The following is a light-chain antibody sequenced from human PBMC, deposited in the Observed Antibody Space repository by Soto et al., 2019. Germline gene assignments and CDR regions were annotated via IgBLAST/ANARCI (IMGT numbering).Light chain of an antibody. J-gene: IGKJ1*01. CDR2: GAS. V-gene: IGKV3-11*01. Sequence: IAWTHYPATMSLSLGERASLSCSASQTITTYLAWYQQKPGQPPRLIIYGASNRATGIPARFSGSGSGTDFTLTISHLEPEDLAVYDGQQHGSSSSWTGGPGTKVEIK. CDR1: QTITTY. CDR3: QQHGSSSSWT.